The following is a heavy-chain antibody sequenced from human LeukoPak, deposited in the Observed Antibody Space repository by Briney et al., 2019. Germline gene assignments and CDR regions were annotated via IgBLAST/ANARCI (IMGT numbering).Heavy chain of an antibody. Sequence: SETLSLTCTVSGGSISSSSYYWGWIRQPPGKGLEWIGSIYYSGSTYYNPSLKSRVTISVDTSKNQFSLKLTSVTAADTAMYYCVRAEINDYSRYWGQGILVTVSS. CDR3: VRAEINDYSRY. D-gene: IGHD4-11*01. CDR1: GGSISSSSYY. CDR2: IYYSGST. V-gene: IGHV4-39*01. J-gene: IGHJ4*02.